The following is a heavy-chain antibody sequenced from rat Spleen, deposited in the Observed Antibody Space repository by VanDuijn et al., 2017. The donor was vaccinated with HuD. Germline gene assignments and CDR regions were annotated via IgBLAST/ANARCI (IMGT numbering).Heavy chain of an antibody. V-gene: IGHV5-22*01. J-gene: IGHJ2*01. D-gene: IGHD4-2*01. CDR2: ISYEGSST. Sequence: EVQLVESGGGLVQPGRSLKLSCAASGFTFSNYGMAWFRQTPTKGLGGVASISYEGSSTYYGDSVKGRFTISRDNAKSTLYLQMNSLRSEDTATYYCARQRPYFDYWGQGVMVTVSS. CDR1: GFTFSNYG. CDR3: ARQRPYFDY.